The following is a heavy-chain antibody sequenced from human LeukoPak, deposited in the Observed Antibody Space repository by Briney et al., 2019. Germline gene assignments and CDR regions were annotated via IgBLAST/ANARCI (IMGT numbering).Heavy chain of an antibody. Sequence: GGSLRLSCAASGLTFSSYSMKWVRQAPGKGLEWVSYMSSSSDTIYYADSVKGRFTISRDNAKNSLYLQMNSLRAEDAVVYYCTRSSGYPFLDYWGQGTLVTVSS. CDR1: GLTFSSYS. CDR2: MSSSSDTI. CDR3: TRSSGYPFLDY. J-gene: IGHJ4*02. V-gene: IGHV3-48*01. D-gene: IGHD6-19*01.